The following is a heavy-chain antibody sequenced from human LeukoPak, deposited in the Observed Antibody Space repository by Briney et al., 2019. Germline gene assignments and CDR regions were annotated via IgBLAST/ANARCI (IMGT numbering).Heavy chain of an antibody. V-gene: IGHV4-34*01. CDR2: INHSGST. CDR3: ARRYSGYDYGAYFDY. CDR1: GGSFSGYY. J-gene: IGHJ4*02. Sequence: SETLSLTCAVYGGSFSGYYWSWIRQPPGKGLEWIGEINHSGSTNYNPSLKSRVTISVDTSKNQFSLKLSSVTAADTAVYYCARRYSGYDYGAYFDYWGQGTLVTVSS. D-gene: IGHD5-12*01.